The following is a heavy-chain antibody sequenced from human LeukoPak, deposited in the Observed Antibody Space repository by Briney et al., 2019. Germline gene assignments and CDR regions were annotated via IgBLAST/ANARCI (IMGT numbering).Heavy chain of an antibody. CDR2: IIPILGIA. CDR1: GGTFSSYT. V-gene: IGHV1-69*04. J-gene: IGHJ1*01. Sequence: SVKVSCKASGGTFSSYTISWVRQAPGQGLEWMGRIIPILGIANYAQKFQGRVTITADKSTSTAYMELSSQRSEDTAVYYCAREGRVVEMATGEYFQHWGQGTLVTVSS. CDR3: AREGRVVEMATGEYFQH. D-gene: IGHD5-24*01.